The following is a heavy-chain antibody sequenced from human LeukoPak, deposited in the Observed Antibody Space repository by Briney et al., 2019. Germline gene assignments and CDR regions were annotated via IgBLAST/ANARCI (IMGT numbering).Heavy chain of an antibody. CDR2: TSYDGSNK. CDR1: GFTFSSYA. CDR3: AKNPRYTAGYYDSSGFYFDY. Sequence: GGSLRLSCAASGFTFSSYAMPWVRQAPGKGLEWVAVTSYDGSNKYYADSVKGRFTISRDNSKNTLYLQMNSLRAEDTAVYYCAKNPRYTAGYYDSSGFYFDYWGQGTLVTVSS. J-gene: IGHJ4*02. V-gene: IGHV3-30-3*01. D-gene: IGHD3-22*01.